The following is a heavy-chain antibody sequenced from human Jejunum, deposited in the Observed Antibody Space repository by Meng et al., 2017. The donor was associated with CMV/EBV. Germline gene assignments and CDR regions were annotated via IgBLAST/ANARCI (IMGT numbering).Heavy chain of an antibody. J-gene: IGHJ5*02. V-gene: IGHV4-4*07. CDR1: GVPISGYY. Sequence: VLLREWGPGLVRFSEPWSTTCSVSGVPISGYYWSWGRQPAWKRLEWIGRFHPGGTTNYNPSLENRITVSVDSSKNQFFLKLTSVTAADTAIYYCARECVGEAYDCQWNYWFDPWGRGTLVTVSS. CDR2: FHPGGTT. CDR3: ARECVGEAYDCQWNYWFDP. D-gene: IGHD3-16*01.